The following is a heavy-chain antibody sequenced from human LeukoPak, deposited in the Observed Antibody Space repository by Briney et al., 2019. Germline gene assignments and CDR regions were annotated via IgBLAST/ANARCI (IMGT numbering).Heavy chain of an antibody. CDR3: AIEGSGLYYFDY. D-gene: IGHD6-19*01. CDR2: IIPILGIA. CDR1: GGTFSSYG. J-gene: IGHJ4*02. V-gene: IGHV1-69*04. Sequence: ASVKVSCKASGGTFSSYGISWVRQAPGQGLEWMGRIIPILGIANYAQKFQGRVTITADKSTSTAYMELSSLRSEDTAVYYCAIEGSGLYYFDYWGQGTLVTVSS.